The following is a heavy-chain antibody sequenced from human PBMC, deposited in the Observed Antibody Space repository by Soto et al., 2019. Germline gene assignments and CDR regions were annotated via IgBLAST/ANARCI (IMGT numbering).Heavy chain of an antibody. Sequence: EVQLVESGGGLVKPGGSLRLSCAASGFTFSSYSMNWVRQAPGKGLEWVSSISSSSSYIYYADSVKGRFTISRDNAKNSLYRQMNSLRAEDTAVYYCAREGPVDSGLYPPFFDYWVQGTLVTVSS. CDR3: AREGPVDSGLYPPFFDY. J-gene: IGHJ4*02. CDR2: ISSSSSYI. V-gene: IGHV3-21*01. D-gene: IGHD6-19*01. CDR1: GFTFSSYS.